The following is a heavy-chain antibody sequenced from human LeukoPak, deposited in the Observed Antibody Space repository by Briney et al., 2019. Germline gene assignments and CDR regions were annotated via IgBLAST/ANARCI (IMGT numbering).Heavy chain of an antibody. J-gene: IGHJ3*02. CDR3: ARGISSSWYGVAFDI. Sequence: GGSLRLSCAASGFTFSSYSMNWVRQAPGKGLEWVSSISSSNNYIYYADSVKGRFTISRDNAKNSLYLRMNSLRAEDTAVYYCARGISSSWYGVAFDIWGQGTMVTVSS. CDR2: ISSSNNYI. D-gene: IGHD6-13*01. V-gene: IGHV3-21*01. CDR1: GFTFSSYS.